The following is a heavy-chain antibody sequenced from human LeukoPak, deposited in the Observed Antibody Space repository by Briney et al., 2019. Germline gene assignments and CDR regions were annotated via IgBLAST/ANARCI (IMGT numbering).Heavy chain of an antibody. Sequence: GGSLRLSCAASGFTFSSYTMSWVRQAPGKGLEWVSGISVSGGSTYYADSVKGRFTISRDNAKNSLYLQMNSLRAEDTAVYYCARENSSGWANWFDPWGQGTLVTVSS. CDR2: ISVSGGST. V-gene: IGHV3-23*01. J-gene: IGHJ5*02. CDR3: ARENSSGWANWFDP. D-gene: IGHD6-19*01. CDR1: GFTFSSYT.